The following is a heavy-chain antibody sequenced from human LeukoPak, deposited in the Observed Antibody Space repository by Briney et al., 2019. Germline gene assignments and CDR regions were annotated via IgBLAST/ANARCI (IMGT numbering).Heavy chain of an antibody. D-gene: IGHD3-22*01. V-gene: IGHV1-69*13. CDR3: ARVRGRGYYDSSGYFDY. CDR2: IIPIFGTA. J-gene: IGHJ4*02. Sequence: ASVKVSRKASGGTFSSYAISWVRQAPGQGLEWMGGIIPIFGTANYAQKFQGRVTITADESTSTAYMELSSLRSEDTAVYYCARVRGRGYYDSSGYFDYWGQGTLVTVSS. CDR1: GGTFSSYA.